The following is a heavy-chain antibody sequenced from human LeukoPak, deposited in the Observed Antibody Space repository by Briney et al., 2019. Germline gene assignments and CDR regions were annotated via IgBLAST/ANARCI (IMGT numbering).Heavy chain of an antibody. D-gene: IGHD3-10*01. CDR1: GFRFSSFW. J-gene: IGHJ6*03. CDR2: IKQDESQK. CDR3: ARGGRKSRGVDIIRKKETGYYYYMDV. V-gene: IGHV3-7*01. Sequence: PGGSLRLSCAASGFRFSSFWMIWVRQAPGKGLGWVASIKQDESQKFYVDSVKGRFTVSRDNANNLLYLQLNSLRAEDTAVYYCARGGRKSRGVDIIRKKETGYYYYMDVWGKGTTVTVSS.